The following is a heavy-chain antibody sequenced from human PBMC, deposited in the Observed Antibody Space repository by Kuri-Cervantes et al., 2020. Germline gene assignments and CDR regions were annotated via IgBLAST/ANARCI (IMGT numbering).Heavy chain of an antibody. CDR3: AREYYYDSSGYYEVLDY. V-gene: IGHV3-30*03. J-gene: IGHJ4*02. D-gene: IGHD3-22*01. CDR2: ISYDGSNK. Sequence: GGSLTPSCPASGFTFSSYGMHWVRQAPGKGLEWVGVISYDGSNKYYADSVKGRFTISRDNSKNTLYLQMNSLRAEDTAVYYRAREYYYDSSGYYEVLDYWGQGTLVTVSS. CDR1: GFTFSSYG.